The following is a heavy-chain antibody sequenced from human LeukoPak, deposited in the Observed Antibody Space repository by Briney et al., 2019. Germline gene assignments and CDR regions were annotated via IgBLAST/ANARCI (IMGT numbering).Heavy chain of an antibody. Sequence: ASVKLSCTASGYTFTCYYMHWVRQAPGQGLEWMGWINPNSGGTNYAQEFQGRVTMTRDTSISTAYMELSRLRSDDTAVYYCARGVVYSGSYWGFDPWGQGTLVTVSS. CDR1: GYTFTCYY. J-gene: IGHJ5*02. CDR3: ARGVVYSGSYWGFDP. D-gene: IGHD1-26*01. CDR2: INPNSGGT. V-gene: IGHV1-2*02.